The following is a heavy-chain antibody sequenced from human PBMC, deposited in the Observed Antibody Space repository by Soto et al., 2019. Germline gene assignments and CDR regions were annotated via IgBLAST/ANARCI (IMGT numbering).Heavy chain of an antibody. CDR2: IYPGDFDI. Sequence: EVQLVQSGAEVKRPGESLKISCKGSGYKFIDYWIGWVRQVPGKGLEWMGIIYPGDFDIKYSPSFQGQVTISADKSIPTAYLQWRSLKASDTAIYYCARSYGGEYFDSRSYYYAYWGQGTLVTVSS. CDR1: GYKFIDYW. J-gene: IGHJ4*02. V-gene: IGHV5-51*01. D-gene: IGHD3-22*01. CDR3: ARSYGGEYFDSRSYYYAY.